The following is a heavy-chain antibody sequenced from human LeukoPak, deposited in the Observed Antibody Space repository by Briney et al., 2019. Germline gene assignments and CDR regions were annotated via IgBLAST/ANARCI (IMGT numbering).Heavy chain of an antibody. CDR3: AGRPTGYSSGYVY. J-gene: IGHJ4*02. Sequence: GGSLRLSCEGSAFVFSGHWMNWVRQTPGKGLEWVASIKEDGSERQYVDSVEGRFTISRDNSENTVYLQMNNLRAEDTALYYCAGRPTGYSSGYVYWGQGALVTVSS. CDR1: AFVFSGHW. D-gene: IGHD5-18*01. V-gene: IGHV3-7*03. CDR2: IKEDGSER.